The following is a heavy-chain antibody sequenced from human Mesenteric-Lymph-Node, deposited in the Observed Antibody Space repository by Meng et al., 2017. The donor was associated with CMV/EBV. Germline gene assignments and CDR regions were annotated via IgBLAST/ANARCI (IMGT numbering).Heavy chain of an antibody. Sequence: NFSRYGGQWVRQAPGQGLERIGEIIPIFGTANYAQNFQGRVTITADRSTSTAYMELSSLRSEDTAVYYCAGHCSSSSCYPNLDYWGQGTLVTVSS. CDR1: NFSRYG. CDR3: AGHCSSSSCYPNLDY. J-gene: IGHJ4*02. V-gene: IGHV1-69*06. CDR2: IIPIFGTA. D-gene: IGHD2-2*01.